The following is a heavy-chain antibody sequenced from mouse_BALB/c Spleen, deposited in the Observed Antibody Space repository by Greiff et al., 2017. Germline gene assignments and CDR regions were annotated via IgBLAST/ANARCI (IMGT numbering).Heavy chain of an antibody. J-gene: IGHJ3*01. CDR1: GFTFSDYY. Sequence: EVKLVESGGGLVKPGGSLKLSCAASGFTFSDYYMYWVRQTPEKRLEWVATISDGGSYTYYPDSVKGRFTISRDNAKNNLYLQMSSLKSEDTAMDYCARDSASTATFAYWGQGTLVTVSA. CDR3: ARDSASTATFAY. D-gene: IGHD1-2*01. V-gene: IGHV5-4*02. CDR2: ISDGGSYT.